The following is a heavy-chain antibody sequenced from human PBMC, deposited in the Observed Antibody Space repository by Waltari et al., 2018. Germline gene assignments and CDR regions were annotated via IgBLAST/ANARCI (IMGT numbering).Heavy chain of an antibody. CDR2: IIPIFGTP. Sequence: QVHLVQSGAEVKKPGSSLKVPCKASGGPFGSYSVAWVRQAAGQGLEWLGGIIPIFGTPQYAQNFQGRVTLTADAATTTAYLELSGLTSEDTAIYYCARRNLGFAFDVWGQGTLVIVSS. V-gene: IGHV1-69*12. CDR1: GGPFGSYS. CDR3: ARRNLGFAFDV. D-gene: IGHD1-26*01. J-gene: IGHJ3*01.